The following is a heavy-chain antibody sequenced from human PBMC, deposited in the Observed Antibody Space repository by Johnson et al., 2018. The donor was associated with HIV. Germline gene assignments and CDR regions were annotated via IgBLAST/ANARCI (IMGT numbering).Heavy chain of an antibody. D-gene: IGHD3-22*01. CDR1: GFTFSDYY. V-gene: IGHV3-11*04. CDR3: ARVTKYYFDSSVDAFDI. J-gene: IGHJ3*02. CDR2: ISDSGTTI. Sequence: QVQLVESGGGLVKPGGSLRLSCAASGFTFSDYYMSWIRQAPGKGLEWVSYISDSGTTIYYADSVKGRFTISRDNAKNSLYLQMNSLRAEDTAVYFCARVTKYYFDSSVDAFDIWGQGTTVSVS.